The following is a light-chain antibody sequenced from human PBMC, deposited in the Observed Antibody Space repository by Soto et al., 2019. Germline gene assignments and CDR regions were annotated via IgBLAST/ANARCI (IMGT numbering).Light chain of an antibody. Sequence: EIVMTQSPATLSVSPGERATLSCRASQSVGRNLAWYQQKPGQAPRLLIYGASTRATGIPARFSGSGSGTEFTLTISSMQSEDFAIYSCQQYNHCPPLPFGGGTKVEIK. CDR3: QQYNHCPPLP. CDR1: QSVGRN. J-gene: IGKJ4*01. CDR2: GAS. V-gene: IGKV3-15*01.